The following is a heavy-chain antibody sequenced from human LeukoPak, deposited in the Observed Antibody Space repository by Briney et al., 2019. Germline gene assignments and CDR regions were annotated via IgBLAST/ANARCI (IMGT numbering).Heavy chain of an antibody. J-gene: IGHJ4*02. CDR3: ARVLSTTVVTPGFDY. V-gene: IGHV3-21*01. CDR2: ISSSSSYI. Sequence: GGSLRLSCAASGFTFSSYSMNWVRQAPGKGLEWVSSISSSSSYIYYADSVKGRLTISRDNAKNSLYLQMNSLRAEDTAVYYCARVLSTTVVTPGFDYWGQGTLVTVSS. D-gene: IGHD4-23*01. CDR1: GFTFSSYS.